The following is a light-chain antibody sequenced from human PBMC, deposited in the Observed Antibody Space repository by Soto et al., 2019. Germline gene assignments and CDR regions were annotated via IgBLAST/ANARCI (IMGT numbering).Light chain of an antibody. J-gene: IGLJ3*02. V-gene: IGLV3-1*01. CDR3: QAWDRTTVV. Sequence: SYELTQPPSVSVSPGQTASITCSGDKLGSKFACWYRQKPGQSPVLIIYQDNKRPSGIPERFSGSNSGNTATLTIRGTQALDAGDYYCQAWDRTTVVFGGGTKLTVL. CDR2: QDN. CDR1: KLGSKF.